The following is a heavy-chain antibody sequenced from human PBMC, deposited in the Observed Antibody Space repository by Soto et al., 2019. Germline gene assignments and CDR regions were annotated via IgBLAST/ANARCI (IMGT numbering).Heavy chain of an antibody. CDR1: GGTFSSYA. CDR2: IIPIFGTA. J-gene: IGHJ6*02. D-gene: IGHD3-3*01. Sequence: QVQLVQSGAEVKKPGSSVKVSCKASGGTFSSYAISWVRQAPGQGLEWMGGIIPIFGTANYAQKFQGRGTVTAEESTSTAYMELRSLRSEDTAVYYCASGDYDFWSGPGGGMDVWGQGTTVTVSS. CDR3: ASGDYDFWSGPGGGMDV. V-gene: IGHV1-69*12.